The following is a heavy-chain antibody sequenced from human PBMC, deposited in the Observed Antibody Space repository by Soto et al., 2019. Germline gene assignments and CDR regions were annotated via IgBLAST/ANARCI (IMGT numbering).Heavy chain of an antibody. CDR3: ARGRTVRNYADDSSDYFYFSDY. CDR2: VYYTGST. CDR1: GDSISTFY. J-gene: IGHJ4*02. V-gene: IGHV4-59*01. D-gene: IGHD3-22*01. Sequence: SETLSLTCTVSGDSISTFYWGWMRQSPGKELEWIGYVYYTGSTNYNPSLKSRVTISVDRSKNQFSLKLTSANAADTAVYYCARGRTVRNYADDSSDYFYFSDYWGQGTQVPVSS.